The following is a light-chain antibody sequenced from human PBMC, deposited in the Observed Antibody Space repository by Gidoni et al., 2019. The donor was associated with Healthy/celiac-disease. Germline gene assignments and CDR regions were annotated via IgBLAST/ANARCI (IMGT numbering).Light chain of an antibody. J-gene: IGLJ2*01. CDR3: SSYTSSSPVV. V-gene: IGLV2-14*01. CDR2: EVS. Sequence: QSALTQPASVSASPGQSITISCTGTRSDVGGYNYVSWYQQHPGKAPKLMIYEVSNRPSGVPDRFSGSKSGNTASLTISGLQAEDEADYYCSSYTSSSPVVFGGGTKLTVL. CDR1: RSDVGGYNY.